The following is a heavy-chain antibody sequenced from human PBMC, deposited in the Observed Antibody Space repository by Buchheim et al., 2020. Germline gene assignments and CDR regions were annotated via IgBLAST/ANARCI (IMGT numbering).Heavy chain of an antibody. CDR3: ARDGVEWELPPFDY. D-gene: IGHD1-26*01. J-gene: IGHJ4*02. Sequence: VQLVESGGGVVQPGRSLRLSCAASGFTFSSYGMHWVRQAPGKGLEWVAVIWYDGSNKYYADSVKGRFTISRDNSKNTLYLQMNSLRAEDTAVYYCARDGVEWELPPFDYWGQGTL. CDR2: IWYDGSNK. CDR1: GFTFSSYG. V-gene: IGHV3-33*01.